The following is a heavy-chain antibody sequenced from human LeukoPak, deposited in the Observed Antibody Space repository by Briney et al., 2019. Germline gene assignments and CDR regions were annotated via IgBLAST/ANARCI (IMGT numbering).Heavy chain of an antibody. CDR1: GFTFSNFA. V-gene: IGHV3-21*01. Sequence: GGSLRLSCAASGFTFSNFAMTWVREAPGKGLEWVSSIVGSSSTYYADSLKGRFTISRDNAKNSLYLQMNGLRAEDTAVYYCARIGAGSSRDYWGQGTLVTVSS. D-gene: IGHD6-13*01. CDR3: ARIGAGSSRDY. CDR2: IVGSSST. J-gene: IGHJ4*02.